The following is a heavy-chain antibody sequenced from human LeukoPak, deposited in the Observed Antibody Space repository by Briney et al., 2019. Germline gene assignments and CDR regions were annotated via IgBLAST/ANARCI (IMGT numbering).Heavy chain of an antibody. J-gene: IGHJ6*02. CDR1: GFTFSAYA. CDR2: IKQDESEK. D-gene: IGHD6-13*01. CDR3: ARDPYSSTWSYGMDI. Sequence: GGSLRLSCEASGFTFSAYAMTWVRQAPGKGLEWVANIKQDESEKVYVDSVKGRFTISRDNAKSSLYLQMSGLRADDTAVYYCARDPYSSTWSYGMDIWGQGTTVTVSS. V-gene: IGHV3-7*03.